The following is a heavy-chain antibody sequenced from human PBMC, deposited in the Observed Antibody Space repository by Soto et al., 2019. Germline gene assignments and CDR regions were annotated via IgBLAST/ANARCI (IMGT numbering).Heavy chain of an antibody. J-gene: IGHJ3*01. Sequence: VGSLRLSCAASGFSFSRYGIHWVRQAPGKGLEWVAVISYDESTTFYADSVKGRFTISRDNSKNTLFLQMNSLRPEDTAVYYCSKAMIGSYDSDAFDVWGQRTMVTVSS. CDR3: SKAMIGSYDSDAFDV. CDR2: ISYDESTT. CDR1: GFSFSRYG. V-gene: IGHV3-30*18. D-gene: IGHD3-22*01.